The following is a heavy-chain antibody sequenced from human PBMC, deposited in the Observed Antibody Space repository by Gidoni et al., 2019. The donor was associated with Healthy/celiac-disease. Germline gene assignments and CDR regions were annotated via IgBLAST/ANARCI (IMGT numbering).Heavy chain of an antibody. CDR1: GFTFSSYE. Sequence: EVQLVESGGGLVQPGGSLRLSCAASGFTFSSYEMNWVRQAPGKGLEWVSYISSSGSTIYYADSVKGRFTISRDNAKNSLYLQMNSLRAEDTAVYYCASWGRFTATGDVIKDYWGQGTLVTVSS. V-gene: IGHV3-48*03. CDR3: ASWGRFTATGDVIKDY. J-gene: IGHJ4*02. CDR2: ISSSGSTI. D-gene: IGHD1-1*01.